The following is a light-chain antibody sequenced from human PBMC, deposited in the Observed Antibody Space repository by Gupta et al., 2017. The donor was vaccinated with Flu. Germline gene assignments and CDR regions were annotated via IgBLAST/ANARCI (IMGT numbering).Light chain of an antibody. CDR2: KTS. J-gene: IGKJ3*01. CDR3: QQYNSNSIT. CDR1: STISTW. V-gene: IGKV1-5*03. Sequence: DIQMTQSPSTLSASVGDRVTITCRASSTISTWLAWYQQKPVKAPKLVIYKTSGLESGVPSRFSASASGTEFTLTISSLQPDDFATYYCQQYNSNSITFGPGTKVDIK.